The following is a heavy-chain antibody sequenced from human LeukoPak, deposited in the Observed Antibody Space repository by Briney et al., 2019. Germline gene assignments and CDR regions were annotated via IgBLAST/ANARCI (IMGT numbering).Heavy chain of an antibody. CDR1: GGSISGYY. J-gene: IGHJ4*02. V-gene: IGHV4-59*04. D-gene: IGHD3-10*01. Sequence: PSETLSLTCTVSGGSISGYYWSWIRQPPGKGLEWIGYIYYSGSTYYNPSLKSRVTISVDTSKNQFSLKLTSVTAADTAVYYCSTQYYYGSGTPFDYWGQGTLVTVSS. CDR2: IYYSGST. CDR3: STQYYYGSGTPFDY.